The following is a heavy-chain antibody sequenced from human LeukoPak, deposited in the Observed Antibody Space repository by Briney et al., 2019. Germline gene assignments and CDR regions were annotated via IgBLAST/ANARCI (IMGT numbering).Heavy chain of an antibody. Sequence: SETLSLTCTVSGGSISSYYWGWIRQPPGKGLEWIGSTYYSGSTYYNPSLKSRVTISVDTSKNQFSLKLSSVTAADTAVYYCARGYCSGGSCSNPTEFDYWGQGTLVTVSS. CDR3: ARGYCSGGSCSNPTEFDY. D-gene: IGHD2-15*01. CDR2: TYYSGST. J-gene: IGHJ4*02. CDR1: GGSISSYY. V-gene: IGHV4-39*07.